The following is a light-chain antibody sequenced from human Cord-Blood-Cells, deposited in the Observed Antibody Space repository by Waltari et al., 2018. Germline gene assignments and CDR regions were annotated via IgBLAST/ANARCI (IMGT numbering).Light chain of an antibody. CDR1: SSDVGVYNY. Sequence: QSALTQPPSASGSPGQSVTISCTGTSSDVGVYNYASWYQQHPGKAPKLMIYEVSKRPSGVPDRFSGSKSGNTASLTVSGLQAEDEADYYCSSYAGSNNYVFGTGTKVTVL. CDR3: SSYAGSNNYV. CDR2: EVS. V-gene: IGLV2-8*01. J-gene: IGLJ1*01.